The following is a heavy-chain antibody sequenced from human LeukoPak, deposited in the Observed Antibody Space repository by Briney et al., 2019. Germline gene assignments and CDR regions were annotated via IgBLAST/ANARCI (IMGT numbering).Heavy chain of an antibody. J-gene: IGHJ5*02. Sequence: ASETLSLTCTVSGGSISSYYWSWIRQPPGKGLEWVGYVYSSGSTKYNPSLRSRVTISLDTSKNQFSLRLISVTAADTAVYYCARGYSSNWNWFDPWGQGTLVTVSS. D-gene: IGHD6-13*01. CDR1: GGSISSYY. CDR3: ARGYSSNWNWFDP. CDR2: VYSSGST. V-gene: IGHV4-59*01.